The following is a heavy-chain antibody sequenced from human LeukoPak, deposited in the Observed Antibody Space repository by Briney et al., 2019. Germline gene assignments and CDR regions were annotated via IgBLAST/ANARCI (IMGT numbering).Heavy chain of an antibody. CDR1: GFTVSNNY. CDR2: IYSGGST. D-gene: IGHD3-10*01. J-gene: IGHJ4*02. CDR3: ARDLGEY. Sequence: PGGSLTLSCAASGFTVSNNYMRWVRQAPGKGLEWVSLIYSGGSTYYADSVKGRFIISRDNSKNTLYLQMNSLRAEDTAVYYCARDLGEYWGQGTLVTVSS. V-gene: IGHV3-66*01.